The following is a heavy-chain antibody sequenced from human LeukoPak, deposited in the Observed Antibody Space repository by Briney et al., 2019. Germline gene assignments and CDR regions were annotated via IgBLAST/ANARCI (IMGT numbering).Heavy chain of an antibody. V-gene: IGHV3-23*01. D-gene: IGHD2-2*01. CDR3: GKARPCGTCMPMDA. Sequence: RGSPRLSRSASGLTYTDYSISGGRQVPREGLGWGSGLGRTGEYKYYAESVKGPFTISRDNSKDMVLLQTTSLTAEDTAIYYCGKARPCGTCMPMDAWGQGTTV. CDR2: LGRTGEYK. J-gene: IGHJ6*02. CDR1: GLTYTDYS.